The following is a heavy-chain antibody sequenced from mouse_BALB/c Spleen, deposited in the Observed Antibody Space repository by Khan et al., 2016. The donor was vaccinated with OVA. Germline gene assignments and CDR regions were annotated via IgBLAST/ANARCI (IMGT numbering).Heavy chain of an antibody. V-gene: IGHV1-9*01. CDR3: ARFGNHWYFDV. CDR1: GYTFSTYW. Sequence: QMQLEESGAELMKPGASMKISCKATGYTFSTYWTEWVKQRPGHGLEWIGEILPGRGSTNYNEKFKGKATFTADTSSNTAHMHLSSLTSEDSAVYYCARFGNHWYFDVWGAGTTVTVSS. CDR2: ILPGRGST. J-gene: IGHJ1*01. D-gene: IGHD2-1*01.